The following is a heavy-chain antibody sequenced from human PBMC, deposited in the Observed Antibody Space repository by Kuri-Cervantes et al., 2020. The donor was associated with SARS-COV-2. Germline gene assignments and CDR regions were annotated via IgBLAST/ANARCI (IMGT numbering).Heavy chain of an antibody. CDR1: GDTFSSYA. CDR3: ARDRPEKTTIFWSGYQTVHFDY. V-gene: IGHV1-69*05. Sequence: SVKVSCKASGDTFSSYAISWVRQAPGQGLEWMGGIIPIFGTANYAQKFQGRVTMTTDTSTRTAYMELRSLRSDDTAVDYCARDRPEKTTIFWSGYQTVHFDYWGQGTLVTVSS. CDR2: IIPIFGTA. J-gene: IGHJ4*02. D-gene: IGHD3-3*01.